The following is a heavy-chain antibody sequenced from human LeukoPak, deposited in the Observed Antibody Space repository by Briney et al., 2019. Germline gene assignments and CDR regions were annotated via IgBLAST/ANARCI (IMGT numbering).Heavy chain of an antibody. CDR1: GGSISSGGYS. CDR2: IYHSGST. V-gene: IGHV4-30-2*01. D-gene: IGHD4-17*01. CDR3: ARTTVTTPEYYFDY. J-gene: IGHJ4*02. Sequence: SETLSLTCTVSGGSISSGGYSWSWIRQPPGKGLEWIGYIYHSGSTYYNPSLKSRVTISVDRSKNQFSLKLRSVTAADTAVYYCARTTVTTPEYYFDYWGQGTLVTVSS.